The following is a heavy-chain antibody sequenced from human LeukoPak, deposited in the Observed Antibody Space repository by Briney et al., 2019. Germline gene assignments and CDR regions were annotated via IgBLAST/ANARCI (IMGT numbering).Heavy chain of an antibody. CDR3: AKFVYYYYYMDV. CDR2: IRYDGSNK. D-gene: IGHD3-10*01. V-gene: IGHV3-30*02. Sequence: GGSLRLSCAASGFTFSSYGMHWVRQAPGKGLEWVAFIRYDGSNKYYADSVKGRFTISRDNSKNTLYLQMNSLRAEDTAVYYCAKFVYYYYYMDVWGKGTTVTVSS. CDR1: GFTFSSYG. J-gene: IGHJ6*03.